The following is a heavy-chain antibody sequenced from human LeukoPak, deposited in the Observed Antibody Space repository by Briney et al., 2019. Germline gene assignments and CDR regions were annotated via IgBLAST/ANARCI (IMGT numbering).Heavy chain of an antibody. D-gene: IGHD3-10*01. Sequence: GESLKISCQGSGFTFTKNWIGWVRQMPGKGLEWMGIIYPGDSDTRYSLSFQGQVTISADKSIRTAYLQWTSLKASDTARYFWARRGNLVRGLNNGGLDLWGKGTMVTFSP. V-gene: IGHV5-51*01. J-gene: IGHJ3*01. CDR2: IYPGDSDT. CDR1: GFTFTKNW. CDR3: ARRGNLVRGLNNGGLDL.